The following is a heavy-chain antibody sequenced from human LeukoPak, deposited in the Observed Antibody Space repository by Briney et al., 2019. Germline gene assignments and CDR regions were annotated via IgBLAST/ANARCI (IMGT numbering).Heavy chain of an antibody. J-gene: IGHJ4*02. CDR3: ASRAARAQMGLDY. CDR1: GYTFTSYA. CDR2: INPGNGNT. V-gene: IGHV1-3*01. D-gene: IGHD6-13*01. Sequence: GASVKVSCKASGYTFTSYAIHWVRQAPGQRLEWMGWINPGNGNTKYSQNFQGRVTMTRDTSTSTVYMELSSLRSEDTAVYYCASRAARAQMGLDYWGQGTLVTVSS.